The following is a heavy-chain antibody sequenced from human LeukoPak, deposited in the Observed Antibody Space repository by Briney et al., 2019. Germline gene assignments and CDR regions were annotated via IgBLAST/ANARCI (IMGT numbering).Heavy chain of an antibody. CDR3: ARVGDSSGYYFDY. D-gene: IGHD3-22*01. Sequence: GGSLRLSCAASGFTFSSYSMNWVRQGSGEGLEWVSSISSSSSYIYYADSVKGRFTISRDNAKNSLYLQMNSLRAEDTAVYYCARVGDSSGYYFDYWGQETLVTVSS. J-gene: IGHJ4*02. V-gene: IGHV3-21*01. CDR1: GFTFSSYS. CDR2: ISSSSSYI.